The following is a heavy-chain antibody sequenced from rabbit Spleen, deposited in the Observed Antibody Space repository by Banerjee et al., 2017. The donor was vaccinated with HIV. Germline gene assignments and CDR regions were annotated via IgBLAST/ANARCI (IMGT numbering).Heavy chain of an antibody. D-gene: IGHD8-1*01. CDR1: GFSFSSSYY. CDR3: ARDGAGGSYFAL. J-gene: IGHJ6*01. Sequence: QSLEESGGGLVQPEGSLTLTCTASGFSFSSSYYMCWVRQAPGKGLEWIACIYVGSSDSSHYASWAKGRFTISKTSSTTVALQMTSLTAADTATYFCARDGAGGSYFALWGPGTLVTVS. CDR2: IYVGSSDSS. V-gene: IGHV1S40*01.